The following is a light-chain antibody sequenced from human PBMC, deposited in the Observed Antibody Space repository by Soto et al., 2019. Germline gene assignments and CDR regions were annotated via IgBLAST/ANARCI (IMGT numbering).Light chain of an antibody. V-gene: IGLV1-51*02. CDR3: GTWDNSLGVVV. CDR1: SSNIAKNY. Sequence: QSVLTQPPSVSAAPGQKVTISCSGGSSNIAKNYVSWYQQLPGTAPKLLIYENNNRPSWIPDRFSGSKSGTSATLGITGLQSGDEADYYCGTWDNSLGVVVFGGGTKLTVL. J-gene: IGLJ2*01. CDR2: ENN.